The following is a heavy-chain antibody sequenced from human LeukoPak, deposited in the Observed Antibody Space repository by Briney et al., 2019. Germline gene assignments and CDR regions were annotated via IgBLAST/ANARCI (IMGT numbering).Heavy chain of an antibody. CDR3: ARAVALREWELLRY. V-gene: IGHV1-3*01. J-gene: IGHJ4*02. D-gene: IGHD1-26*01. Sequence: ASVKVSCKASGYTFTSYAMHWVRQAPGQRLGWMGWINAGNGNTKYSQKFQGRVTITRDTSASTAYMELSSLRSEDTAVYYCARAVALREWELLRYWGQGTLVTVSS. CDR2: INAGNGNT. CDR1: GYTFTSYA.